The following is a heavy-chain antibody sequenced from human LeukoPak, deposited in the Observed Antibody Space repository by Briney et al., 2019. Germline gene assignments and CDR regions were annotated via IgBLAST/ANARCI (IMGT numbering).Heavy chain of an antibody. CDR2: ISGSGGST. D-gene: IGHD4-17*01. V-gene: IGHV3-23*01. Sequence: VGSLRLSCAASGFTFSSYAMSWVRQAPGKGLEWVSAISGSGGSTYYADSVKGRFTIYRDNSKNTLYLQMNSLRAEDTAVYYCEKGRSYGATYYFDYWGEGTLVTVSS. CDR1: GFTFSSYA. J-gene: IGHJ4*02. CDR3: EKGRSYGATYYFDY.